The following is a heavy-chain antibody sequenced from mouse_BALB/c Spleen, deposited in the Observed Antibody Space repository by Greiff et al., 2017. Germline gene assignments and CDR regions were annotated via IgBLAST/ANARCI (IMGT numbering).Heavy chain of an antibody. J-gene: IGHJ3*01. CDR2: IYPYNGGT. CDR3: ARSIYYGNSWFAY. D-gene: IGHD2-1*01. CDR1: GYTFTDYN. V-gene: IGHV1S29*02. Sequence: VHVKQSGPELVKPGASVKISCKASGYTFTDYNMHWVKQSHGKSLEWIGYIYPYNGGTGYNQKFKSKATLTVDNSSSTAYMELRSLTSEDSAVYYCARSIYYGNSWFAYWGQGTLVTVSA.